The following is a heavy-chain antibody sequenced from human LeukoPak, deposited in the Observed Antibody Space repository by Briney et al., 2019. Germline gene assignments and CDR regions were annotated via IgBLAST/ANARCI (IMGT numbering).Heavy chain of an antibody. CDR1: GFTFSSYA. Sequence: GGSLRLSCAASGFTFSSYAMHWVRQAPGKGLEWVAVISYDGSNKYYADSVKGRFTISRDNSKNTLYLQMNSLRAEDTAVYYCARGYSGYDKRYYFDYWGQGTLVTVSS. CDR3: ARGYSGYDKRYYFDY. J-gene: IGHJ4*02. CDR2: ISYDGSNK. D-gene: IGHD5-12*01. V-gene: IGHV3-30*14.